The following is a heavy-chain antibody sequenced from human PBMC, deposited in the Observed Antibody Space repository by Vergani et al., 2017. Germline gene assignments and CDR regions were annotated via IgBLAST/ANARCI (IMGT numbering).Heavy chain of an antibody. CDR1: GFPLSNARMG. Sequence: QVTLKGSGPVLGKPTETLTLTCTVSGFPLSNARMGVSWIRQPPGKALEWLAHIFSNDEKSYSTTLKSRLTISKDTPKSQVVLTMTNMGPVDTATLYCAPVEYSSSSGAFDIWGKGTMVTVSS. CDR3: APVEYSSSSGAFDI. CDR2: IFSNDEK. J-gene: IGHJ3*02. V-gene: IGHV2-26*01. D-gene: IGHD6-6*01.